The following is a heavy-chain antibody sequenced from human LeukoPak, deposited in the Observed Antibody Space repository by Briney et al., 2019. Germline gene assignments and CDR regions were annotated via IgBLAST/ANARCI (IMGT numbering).Heavy chain of an antibody. J-gene: IGHJ4*02. CDR1: GGSFSGYY. CDR3: ARGGIAVAGSYDY. CDR2: INHSGST. V-gene: IGHV4-34*01. Sequence: SETLSLTCAVYGGSFSGYYWSWIRQPPGKGLEWIGEINHSGSTNYNPSLKSRVTISVDTSKNQFSLKLSSVTAADTAVYYCARGGIAVAGSYDYWGQGTLVTVSS. D-gene: IGHD6-19*01.